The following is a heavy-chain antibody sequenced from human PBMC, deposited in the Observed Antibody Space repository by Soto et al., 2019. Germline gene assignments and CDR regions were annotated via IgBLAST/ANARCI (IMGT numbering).Heavy chain of an antibody. D-gene: IGHD6-19*01. V-gene: IGHV3-7*01. CDR2: IKQDGSEK. J-gene: IGHJ5*02. Sequence: EVQLVESGGGLVQPGGSLRLSCAASGFTFSSYWMSWVRQAPGKGLEWVANIKQDGSEKYYVDSVKGRFTISRDNAKNSLYLQMNSLRAEDTAVYYCAREDSARPKLYSSGWVAMSPWGQGTLVTVSS. CDR3: AREDSARPKLYSSGWVAMSP. CDR1: GFTFSSYW.